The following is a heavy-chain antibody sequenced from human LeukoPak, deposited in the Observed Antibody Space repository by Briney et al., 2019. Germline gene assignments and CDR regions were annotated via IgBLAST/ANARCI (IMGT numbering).Heavy chain of an antibody. J-gene: IGHJ4*02. Sequence: GASVKVSCKASGYTFTGYYMHWVRRAPGQGLEWMGWINPNGGDTKYAQKFQGRVTMTRDTSISTAYMELSRLTSDDTAVYYCATQRGSYLWGTDFDYWGQGTLVTVSS. CDR3: ATQRGSYLWGTDFDY. D-gene: IGHD3-16*01. CDR2: INPNGGDT. V-gene: IGHV1-2*02. CDR1: GYTFTGYY.